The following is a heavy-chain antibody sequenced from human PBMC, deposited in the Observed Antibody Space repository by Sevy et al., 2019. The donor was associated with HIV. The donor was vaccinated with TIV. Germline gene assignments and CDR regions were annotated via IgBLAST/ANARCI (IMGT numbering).Heavy chain of an antibody. CDR2: VKSKTDGGTT. Sequence: GGSLRLSCAASGFIFSNAWMSWVRQAPGKGLEWVGRVKSKTDGGTTDYAAPVKGRFTISRDDSKNTVYLQMDSLKTEDTAVYYCSTEGGYDFWTGYRSFDKWGQGTLVTVSS. CDR3: STEGGYDFWTGYRSFDK. J-gene: IGHJ4*02. D-gene: IGHD3-3*01. V-gene: IGHV3-15*01. CDR1: GFIFSNAW.